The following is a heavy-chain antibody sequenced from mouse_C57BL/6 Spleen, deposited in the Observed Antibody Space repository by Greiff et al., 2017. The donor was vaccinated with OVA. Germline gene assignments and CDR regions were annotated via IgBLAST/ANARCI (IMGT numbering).Heavy chain of an antibody. J-gene: IGHJ3*01. CDR3: ARGGAYDYEPFAY. CDR2: IWSGGST. V-gene: IGHV2-2*01. Sequence: QVQLKESGPGLVQPSQSLSITCTVSGFSLTSYGVHWVRQSPGKGLEWLGVIWSGGSTDYNAAFISRLSISKDNSKSQVFFKMNSLQADDTAIYYCARGGAYDYEPFAYWGQGTLVTVSA. D-gene: IGHD2-4*01. CDR1: GFSLTSYG.